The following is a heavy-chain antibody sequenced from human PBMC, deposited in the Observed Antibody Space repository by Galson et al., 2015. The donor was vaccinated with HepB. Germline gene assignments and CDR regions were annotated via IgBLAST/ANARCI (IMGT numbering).Heavy chain of an antibody. CDR2: INPNSGGT. CDR3: ARLGESSGWDY. D-gene: IGHD6-19*01. V-gene: IGHV1-2*02. J-gene: IGHJ4*02. Sequence: VKVSCKASGYNFNDYFMHWVRQAPGQGLEWMGWINPNSGGTHYAQNFQGRVTMTRDTSISTAYMELRRLRSDDTAVYFCARLGESSGWDYWGQGAQVTVSS. CDR1: GYNFNDYF.